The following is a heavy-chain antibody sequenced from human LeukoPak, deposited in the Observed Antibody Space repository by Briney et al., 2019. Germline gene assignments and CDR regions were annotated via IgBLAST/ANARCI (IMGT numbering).Heavy chain of an antibody. CDR3: ATYRQVLLPFES. CDR1: GFTFSSYW. CDR2: IFPSGGEI. D-gene: IGHD2-8*02. J-gene: IGHJ4*02. V-gene: IGHV3-23*01. Sequence: PGGSLRLSCAASGFTFSSYWMSWVRQAPGKGLEWVSSIFPSGGEIHYADSGRGRFTISRDNYKSPLSLQMNSLRAEDTAIYYCATYRQVLLPFESWGQGTLVTVSS.